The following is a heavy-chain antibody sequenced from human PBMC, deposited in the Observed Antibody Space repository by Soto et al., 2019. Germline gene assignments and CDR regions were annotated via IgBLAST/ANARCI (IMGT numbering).Heavy chain of an antibody. CDR2: INHSGST. CDR3: ARGRLSGRGRPYYMDV. CDR1: GGSFSGYY. V-gene: IGHV4-34*01. D-gene: IGHD1-26*01. J-gene: IGHJ6*03. Sequence: SDTLSLTCAVYGGSFSGYYWSWIRQPPGKGLEWIGEINHSGSTNYNPSLKSRVTISVDTSKNQFSLKLSSVTAADTAVYYCARGRLSGRGRPYYMDVWGKGTTVTVSS.